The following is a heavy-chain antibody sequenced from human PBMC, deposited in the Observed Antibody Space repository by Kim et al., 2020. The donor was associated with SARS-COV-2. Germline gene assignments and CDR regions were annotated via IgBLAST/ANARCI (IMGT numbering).Heavy chain of an antibody. CDR2: IYYSGST. Sequence: SETLSLTCTASGDSISSSSYYWGWIRQPPGKGLEWIGSIYYSGSTYYNPSLKSRVTISVDTSKNQFSLELNSVTAADTAVYYCARSARTYDILAGYYLGYFDYWGQGTLGAVSS. V-gene: IGHV4-39*01. CDR3: ARSARTYDILAGYYLGYFDY. J-gene: IGHJ4*02. CDR1: GDSISSSSYY. D-gene: IGHD3-9*01.